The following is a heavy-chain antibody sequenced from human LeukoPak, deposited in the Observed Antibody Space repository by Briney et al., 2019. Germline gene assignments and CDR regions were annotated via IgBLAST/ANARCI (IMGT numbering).Heavy chain of an antibody. CDR1: GYTFTSYD. Sequence: GASVKVSCKASGYTFTSYDINWVRQATGQGLEWMGWMNPNSGNTGYAQKFQGRVTITRNTSISTAYMELSSLRSEDTAVYYCARGRTIVATIWFDYWGQGTLVTVSS. CDR2: MNPNSGNT. D-gene: IGHD5-12*01. CDR3: ARGRTIVATIWFDY. J-gene: IGHJ4*02. V-gene: IGHV1-8*03.